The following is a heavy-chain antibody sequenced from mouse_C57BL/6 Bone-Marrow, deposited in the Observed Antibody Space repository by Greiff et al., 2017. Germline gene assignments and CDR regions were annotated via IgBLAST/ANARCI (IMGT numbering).Heavy chain of an antibody. J-gene: IGHJ2*01. CDR3: ARDTDY. V-gene: IGHV5-4*01. CDR2: ISDGGSYT. CDR1: GFTFSSYA. Sequence: EVMLVESGGGLVKPGGSLKLSCAASGFTFSSYAMSWVRQTPEKRLEWVATISDGGSYTYYPDNAKGRFTISRDNAKNNLYLQMSHLKSEDTAMYYCARDTDYWGQGTTLTVSS.